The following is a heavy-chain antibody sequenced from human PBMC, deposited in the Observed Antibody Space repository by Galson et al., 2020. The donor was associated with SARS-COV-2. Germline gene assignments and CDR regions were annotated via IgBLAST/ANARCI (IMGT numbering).Heavy chain of an antibody. CDR2: IYWNDDK. D-gene: IGHD4-4*01. J-gene: IGHJ5*02. Sequence: ESGPTLVNPPQTLTLTCTFSGFSLSSYGVGVGWIRQPPGKALEWLAPIYWNDDKRYRPSLKSRVTISRDTSKNQVVLTMTNMDPVDTATYYCARATSVTTSEWFDPWGQGTLVTVSS. CDR3: ARATSVTTSEWFDP. CDR1: GFSLSSYGVG. V-gene: IGHV2-5*01.